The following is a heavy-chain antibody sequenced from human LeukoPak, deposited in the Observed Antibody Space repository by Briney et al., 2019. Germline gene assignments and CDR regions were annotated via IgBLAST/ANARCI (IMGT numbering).Heavy chain of an antibody. CDR1: GFTFSSYE. Sequence: GGSLRLSCAAAGFTFSSYEMNWVRQAPGKGLEWVSYISSSGSTIYYADSVKGRFTISRDNAKNSLYLQMSILRAEDTAVYYCARVTASDAFAIWGQGTMVTVSS. J-gene: IGHJ3*02. CDR3: ARVTASDAFAI. D-gene: IGHD3-16*01. V-gene: IGHV3-48*03. CDR2: ISSSGSTI.